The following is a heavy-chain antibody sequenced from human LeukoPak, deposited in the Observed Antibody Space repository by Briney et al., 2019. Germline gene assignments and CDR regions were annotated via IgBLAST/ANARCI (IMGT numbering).Heavy chain of an antibody. CDR2: ISDSGGRT. CDR1: GFTFTSYA. D-gene: IGHD1-26*01. Sequence: GGSLRLSCAASGFTFTSYAMSWVRQAPGKGLEWVSTISDSGGRTYYEDSVKGRFTISRDKSKNTLYLQMNSLRAEDTAVYYCAKDFRSRPSNWFDPWGQGTLVTVSS. J-gene: IGHJ5*02. CDR3: AKDFRSRPSNWFDP. V-gene: IGHV3-23*01.